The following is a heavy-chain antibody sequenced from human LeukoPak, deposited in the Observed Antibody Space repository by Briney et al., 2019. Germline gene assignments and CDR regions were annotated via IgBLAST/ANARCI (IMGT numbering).Heavy chain of an antibody. J-gene: IGHJ6*03. V-gene: IGHV3-20*04. CDR2: INWNGNTI. CDR3: ARDIGYSYGYYYYYYMDV. Sequence: PGGSLRLSCAASGFTFDDYDISWVRQAPGKGLEWVSHINWNGNTIGYADSVKGRFTISRDNAKNSVYLQMNSLRAEDTAVYYCARDIGYSYGYYYYYYMDVWGKGTTVTISS. CDR1: GFTFDDYD. D-gene: IGHD5-18*01.